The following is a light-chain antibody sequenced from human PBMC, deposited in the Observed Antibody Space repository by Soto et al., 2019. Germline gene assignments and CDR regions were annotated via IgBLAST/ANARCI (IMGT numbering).Light chain of an antibody. V-gene: IGKV3-11*01. CDR3: QLRTNWLT. J-gene: IGKJ3*01. Sequence: EIVLTQSPATLSLSPGERATLSCRASQNVSTYLAWYQQKPGQAPRLLIYDASNRATGIPARFSGSGSGTDFSLPISSLEPEDFAVYYCQLRTNWLTFGPGTKVDIK. CDR2: DAS. CDR1: QNVSTY.